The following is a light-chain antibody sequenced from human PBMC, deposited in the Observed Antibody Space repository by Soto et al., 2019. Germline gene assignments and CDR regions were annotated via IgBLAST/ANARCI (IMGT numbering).Light chain of an antibody. CDR1: SSDVGGYNY. CDR2: DVT. CDR3: SSYTSSNIPV. V-gene: IGLV2-14*03. J-gene: IGLJ7*01. Sequence: QSALTQPASVSGSPGQSITISCTGTSSDVGGYNYVSWYQHHPGKAPKLMIYDVTNRPSGVSNRFSGSKSGNTASLTISGLQAEAEADYYCSSYTSSNIPVFGGGTQLTVL.